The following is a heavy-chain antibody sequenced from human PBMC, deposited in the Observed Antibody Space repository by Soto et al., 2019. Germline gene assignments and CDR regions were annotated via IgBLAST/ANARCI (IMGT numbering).Heavy chain of an antibody. V-gene: IGHV1-18*01. Sequence: ASVKVSCKASGYTFTSYGISWVRRAPGQGLEWMGWISAYNGNTNYAQKLQGRVTMTTDTSTSTAYMELRSLRSDDTAVYYCARVMVFWVTTYNWFDPWGQGTLVTVSS. J-gene: IGHJ5*02. CDR1: GYTFTSYG. CDR3: ARVMVFWVTTYNWFDP. D-gene: IGHD4-17*01. CDR2: ISAYNGNT.